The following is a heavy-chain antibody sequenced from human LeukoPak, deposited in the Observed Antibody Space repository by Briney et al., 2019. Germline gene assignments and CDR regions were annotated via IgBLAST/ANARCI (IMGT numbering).Heavy chain of an antibody. CDR2: IYHSGTT. J-gene: IGHJ5*02. CDR3: GKPHITSSHFYDP. Sequence: SETLSLTCAVSGYSISSGYYWGWIRQPPGKGLEWIGSIYHSGTTYYNPSLKSRVTISIDTSKNQFSLKLNSVTAADTAVYYCGKPHITSSHFYDPWGQGALVTVSS. V-gene: IGHV4-38-2*01. CDR1: GYSISSGYY. D-gene: IGHD2-21*01.